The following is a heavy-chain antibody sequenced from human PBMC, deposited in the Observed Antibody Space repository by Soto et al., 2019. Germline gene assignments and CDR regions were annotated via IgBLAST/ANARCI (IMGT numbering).Heavy chain of an antibody. CDR1: GYTFTSYG. CDR3: ASGWFGEFVYYFDY. D-gene: IGHD3-10*01. Sequence: QVQLVQSGAEVKKPGASVKVSCKASGYTFTSYGISWVRQAPGQGLEWMGWISAYNGNTNYAQKLQGRGTMTTDTSTSTVYMELRSLGSDDTAVYYCASGWFGEFVYYFDYWGQGTLVTVSS. CDR2: ISAYNGNT. J-gene: IGHJ4*02. V-gene: IGHV1-18*01.